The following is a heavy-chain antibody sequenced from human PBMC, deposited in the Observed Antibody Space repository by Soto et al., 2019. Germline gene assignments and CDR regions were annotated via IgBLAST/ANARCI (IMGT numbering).Heavy chain of an antibody. CDR3: ARDRGQWSDY. CDR1: GDSISSYY. V-gene: IGHV4-59*01. J-gene: IGHJ4*02. D-gene: IGHD6-19*01. Sequence: PSETLSLTCTVSGDSISSYYWSWIRQPPGKGLEWIGYIYYSGNTNYSPSLKSRVTISVDTSKNQFSLKLTSVTAADTAVYYCARDRGQWSDYWGQGTLVTVSS. CDR2: IYYSGNT.